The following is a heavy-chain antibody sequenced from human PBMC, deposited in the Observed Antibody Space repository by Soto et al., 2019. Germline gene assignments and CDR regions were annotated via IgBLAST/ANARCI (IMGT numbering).Heavy chain of an antibody. J-gene: IGHJ6*03. CDR3: ARGSSGKTRGYYYYMDV. Sequence: QVQLVQSGAEVKKPGASVKVSCTASGYTFTSYDINWVRQATGQGLEGMGWMNPNSGNTGYAQTFQGRVTTTRDSSIGTAYMELYSLRSEDTAVYYCARGSSGKTRGYYYYMDVWGKGTTVTVSS. V-gene: IGHV1-8*01. D-gene: IGHD1-1*01. CDR2: MNPNSGNT. CDR1: GYTFTSYD.